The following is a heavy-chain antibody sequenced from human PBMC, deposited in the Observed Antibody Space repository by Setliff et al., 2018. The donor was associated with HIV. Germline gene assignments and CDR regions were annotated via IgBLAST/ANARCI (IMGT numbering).Heavy chain of an antibody. CDR2: IYNSGST. CDR1: GGSISSSNNY. V-gene: IGHV4-39*01. CDR3: ARVPVAGANWFDP. D-gene: IGHD2-21*01. J-gene: IGHJ5*02. Sequence: SETLSLTCSVSGGSISSSNNYWGWIRQPPGKGLEWIGSIYNSGSTYYNPSLKSRITISVDRSKNLFSLKLISVTAADQGVYYCARVPVAGANWFDPWGLGTLVTVSS.